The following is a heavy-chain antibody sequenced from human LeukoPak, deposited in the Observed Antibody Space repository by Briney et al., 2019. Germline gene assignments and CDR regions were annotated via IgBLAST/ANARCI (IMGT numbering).Heavy chain of an antibody. CDR2: INPNSGGT. D-gene: IGHD5-18*01. Sequence: GASVKVSCKASGYTFTGYYMHWVRQAPGQGLEWMGWINPNSGGTNYAQKFQGRVTMTRDTSISTAYMELTSLRPDDTAVYYCARGVDTAMVPPDYWGQGTLVTVSS. CDR1: GYTFTGYY. V-gene: IGHV1-2*02. CDR3: ARGVDTAMVPPDY. J-gene: IGHJ4*02.